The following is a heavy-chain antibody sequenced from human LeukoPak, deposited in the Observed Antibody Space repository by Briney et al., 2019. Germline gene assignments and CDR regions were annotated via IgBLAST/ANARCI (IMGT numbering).Heavy chain of an antibody. J-gene: IGHJ5*02. CDR1: GFTFSDYS. V-gene: IGHV3-48*04. D-gene: IGHD2-15*01. Sequence: PGGSLRLSCTASGFTFSDYSMNWVRQAPGKGLEWVSYISLTGSAMYYADSVKGRFAISRDNAKNSLYLLMNSLRAEDTAVYYCARRGTTYCTVDSCHPNWFDPWGQGTLVTVSS. CDR3: ARRGTTYCTVDSCHPNWFDP. CDR2: ISLTGSAM.